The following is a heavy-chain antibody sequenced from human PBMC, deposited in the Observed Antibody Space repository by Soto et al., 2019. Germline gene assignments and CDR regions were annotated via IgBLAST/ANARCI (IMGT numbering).Heavy chain of an antibody. CDR1: GFAFSSYG. V-gene: IGHV3-30*03. CDR3: VSDRGYGHASVPYS. Sequence: QAQLVESGGGVVQPGRSLRLSCAASGFAFSSYGMHWVRQAPGTGLEWVAVISYDGSLQHYADSVKGRFTISRDNSKNMVRLQMSSLGAEDTAVYYCVSDRGYGHASVPYSWGQGTLVSDSS. J-gene: IGHJ4*02. CDR2: ISYDGSLQ. D-gene: IGHD5-18*01.